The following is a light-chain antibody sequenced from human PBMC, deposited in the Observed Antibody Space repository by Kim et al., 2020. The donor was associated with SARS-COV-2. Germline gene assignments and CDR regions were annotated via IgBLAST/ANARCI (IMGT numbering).Light chain of an antibody. CDR1: SSDVGGYNY. CDR2: DAS. CDR3: SSYTSSSTVV. Sequence: LTQPASVSGSPGQSITISCTGTSSDVGGYNYVSWYQQHPGKAPKLMIYDASNRPSGVSNRFSGSKSGNTASLTISGLQAEDEADYYCSSYTSSSTVVFGGGTKLTVL. J-gene: IGLJ2*01. V-gene: IGLV2-14*03.